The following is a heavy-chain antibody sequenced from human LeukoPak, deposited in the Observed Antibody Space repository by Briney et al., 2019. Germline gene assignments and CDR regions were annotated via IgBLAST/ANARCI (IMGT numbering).Heavy chain of an antibody. D-gene: IGHD1-1*01. CDR1: VFTVSRNY. Sequence: GGSLRLSCAASVFTVSRNYMTWVRQAPGKGLEWVSVIYRGGSTYYADSVKGRFTISRDNSKNTLYLQMNSLRAEDTAVYYCARAGPTGTNDAFDIWGQGTMVTVSS. V-gene: IGHV3-53*01. CDR2: IYRGGST. J-gene: IGHJ3*02. CDR3: ARAGPTGTNDAFDI.